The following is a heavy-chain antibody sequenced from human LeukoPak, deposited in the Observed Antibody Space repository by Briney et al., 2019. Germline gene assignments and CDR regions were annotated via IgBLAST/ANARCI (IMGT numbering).Heavy chain of an antibody. J-gene: IGHJ6*02. CDR2: IWYDGSNK. D-gene: IGHD3-22*01. Sequence: GGSLRLSCAASGFTFSSYDMHWVRQAPGKGLEWVAVIWYDGSNKYYADSVKGRFTISRDNSKNTLYLQMNSLRAEDTAVYYCARGYYYDSSGYYIDYYYGMDVWGQGTTVTVSS. CDR1: GFTFSSYD. V-gene: IGHV3-33*08. CDR3: ARGYYYDSSGYYIDYYYGMDV.